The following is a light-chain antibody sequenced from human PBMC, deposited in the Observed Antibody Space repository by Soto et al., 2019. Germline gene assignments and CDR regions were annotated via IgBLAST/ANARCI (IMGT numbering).Light chain of an antibody. Sequence: DIQATQSRSNLSASVCDRDPIPCRASQSISTWLAWYQQKPGKAPKLLIYAASSLQSGVPSRFSGSGSGTDFTLTISSLQPEDFATYYCQQSYSTPWTFGQGAKVDI. CDR2: AAS. CDR3: QQSYSTPWT. J-gene: IGKJ1*01. V-gene: IGKV1-39*01. CDR1: QSISTW.